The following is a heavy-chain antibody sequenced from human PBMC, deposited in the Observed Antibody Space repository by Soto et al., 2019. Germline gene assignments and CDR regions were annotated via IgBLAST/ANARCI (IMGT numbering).Heavy chain of an antibody. V-gene: IGHV3-11*01. CDR3: AREGRRYSGYDYLYYYYYMDV. J-gene: IGHJ6*03. D-gene: IGHD5-12*01. Sequence: GGSLRLSCAASGFTFSDYYMSWIRQAPGKGLEWVSYISSSGSTIYYADSVKGRFTISRDNAKNSLYLQMNSLRAEDTAVYYCAREGRRYSGYDYLYYYYYMDVWGKGTTVTVSS. CDR1: GFTFSDYY. CDR2: ISSSGSTI.